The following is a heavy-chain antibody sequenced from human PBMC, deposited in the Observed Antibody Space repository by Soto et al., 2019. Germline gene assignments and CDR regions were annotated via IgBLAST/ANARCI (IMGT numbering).Heavy chain of an antibody. CDR1: GFTVSGKKY. D-gene: IGHD3-10*01. V-gene: IGHV3-53*01. CDR2: LYDLDGT. CDR3: ATWHLREHAYDI. Sequence: PGGSLRRSWAAFGFTVSGKKYVAWVRQAPGKGLEWVSALYDLDGTYYADSVKGRFTTSSDSSRTTVYLQMNDLRPDDTAVYSCATWHLREHAYDIWGQGTTVTVSS. J-gene: IGHJ3*02.